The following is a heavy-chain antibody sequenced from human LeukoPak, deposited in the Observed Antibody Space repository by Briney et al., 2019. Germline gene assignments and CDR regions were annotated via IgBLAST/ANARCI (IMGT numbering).Heavy chain of an antibody. Sequence: SETLSLTCTVSGGSISSYYWSWIRQPPGKGLEWIGYIYYSGSTNYNPSLKSRVTISVDTSKNQFSLKLSSVTAADTAVYYCASILYYGSGSYDSWGQGTLVTVSS. D-gene: IGHD3-10*01. CDR3: ASILYYGSGSYDS. CDR1: GGSISSYY. CDR2: IYYSGST. J-gene: IGHJ4*02. V-gene: IGHV4-59*08.